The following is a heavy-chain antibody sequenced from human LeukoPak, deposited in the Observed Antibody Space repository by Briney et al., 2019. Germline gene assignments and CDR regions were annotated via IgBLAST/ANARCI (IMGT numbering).Heavy chain of an antibody. CDR1: GFTFSSYG. D-gene: IGHD1-14*01. CDR3: AKPARTDYADY. Sequence: GGSLRLSCAASGFTFSSYGMHWVRQAPGKGLEWVAFIRYDGSNKYYVDSVKGRFTISRDNSKNTLYLQMNSLRAEDTAVYYCAKPARTDYADYWGQGTLVTVSS. V-gene: IGHV3-30*02. J-gene: IGHJ4*02. CDR2: IRYDGSNK.